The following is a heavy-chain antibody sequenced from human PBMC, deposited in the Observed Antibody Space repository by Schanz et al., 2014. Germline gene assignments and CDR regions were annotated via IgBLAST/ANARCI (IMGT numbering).Heavy chain of an antibody. CDR1: GFTLSNYA. CDR3: AKAADWPVTRSSP. V-gene: IGHV3-23*01. J-gene: IGHJ5*02. D-gene: IGHD3-9*01. CDR2: LSEGGGGT. Sequence: EMQLLESGGGLAQPGGSLRLSCAASGFTLSNYAMSWVRQAPGKGLEWVSALSEGGGGTHYADSVRGRFTISSDSSKNTLYLQMSSLRADATAVYYCAKAADWPVTRSSPWGQGTLVTVSS.